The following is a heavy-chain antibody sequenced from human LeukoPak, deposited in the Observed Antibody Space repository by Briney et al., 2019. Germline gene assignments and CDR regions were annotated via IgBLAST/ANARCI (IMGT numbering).Heavy chain of an antibody. D-gene: IGHD2-2*01. CDR3: AKDISVGIVAEPVAMVSPLDV. Sequence: GGSLRLSCAASGFTFSSYSMNWVRQAPGKGLEWVSYISSSSTIYYADSVKGRFTISRDNAKNSLYLQMNSLRAEDTAVYYCAKDISVGIVAEPVAMVSPLDVWGQGTMVTVSS. CDR1: GFTFSSYS. V-gene: IGHV3-48*01. J-gene: IGHJ3*01. CDR2: ISSSSTI.